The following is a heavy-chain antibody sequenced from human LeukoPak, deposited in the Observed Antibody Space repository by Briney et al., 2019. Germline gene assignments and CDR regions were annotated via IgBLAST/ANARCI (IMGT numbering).Heavy chain of an antibody. V-gene: IGHV3-11*01. J-gene: IGHJ4*02. CDR3: ARDHSTGYCSGGICYSGGY. Sequence: GGSLRLSCAASGFTFSDYYMSWIRQAPGKGLEWVSYISSSGSTIYYADSVKGRFTISRVNAKNSLYLQMNSLRAEDTAVYYCARDHSTGYCSGGICYSGGYWGQGTLVTVSS. CDR2: ISSSGSTI. D-gene: IGHD2-15*01. CDR1: GFTFSDYY.